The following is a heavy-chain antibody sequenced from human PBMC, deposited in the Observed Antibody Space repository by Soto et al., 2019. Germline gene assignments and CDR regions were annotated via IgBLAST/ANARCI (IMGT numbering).Heavy chain of an antibody. Sequence: ASVKVSCKASGYTFTDYAIHWVRQAPGQRLEWMGWIAPGNGNTKYSQNFQGRVTITRDTSATTAYMELNSPRPEDTAVYYCAKDKGVFNWATSYFDYWGQGALVTVSS. V-gene: IGHV1-3*01. J-gene: IGHJ4*02. CDR1: GYTFTDYA. CDR3: AKDKGVFNWATSYFDY. CDR2: IAPGNGNT. D-gene: IGHD1-1*01.